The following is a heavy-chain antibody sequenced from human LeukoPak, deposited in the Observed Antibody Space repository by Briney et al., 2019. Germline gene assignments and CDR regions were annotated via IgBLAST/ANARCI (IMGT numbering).Heavy chain of an antibody. J-gene: IGHJ4*02. V-gene: IGHV3-23*01. CDR3: AKLLDHDSRGYVAY. CDR2: NSGAGGIT. D-gene: IGHD3-22*01. CDR1: GFTFSSYA. Sequence: GGSLRLSCAASGFTFSSYAMSWVRQAPGKGLEWVSANSGAGGITYNADSVKGRFTISRDNSKNTLYLQMNSLRAEDTAVYYCAKLLDHDSRGYVAYWGQGTLVTVSS.